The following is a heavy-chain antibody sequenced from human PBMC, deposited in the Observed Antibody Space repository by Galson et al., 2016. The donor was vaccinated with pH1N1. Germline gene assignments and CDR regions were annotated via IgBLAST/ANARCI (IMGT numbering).Heavy chain of an antibody. V-gene: IGHV1-2*06. J-gene: IGHJ6*02. CDR2: INPYSGDT. Sequence: SVKVSCKASGYTFTFTGYFIHWVRQAPGQGLEFEWMGRINPYSGDTDFAQNFQGRVTMTRDTSIGTAYMEVSRLTSDDTAIYYCARDVAPPGHYAMDVWGQGTTATVSS. CDR3: ARDVAPPGHYAMDV. CDR1: GYTFTFTGYF.